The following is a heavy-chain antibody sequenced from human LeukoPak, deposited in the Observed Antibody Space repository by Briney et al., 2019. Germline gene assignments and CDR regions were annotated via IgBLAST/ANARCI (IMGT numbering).Heavy chain of an antibody. D-gene: IGHD3-9*01. J-gene: IGHJ4*02. CDR1: GGSISSDY. CDR2: IYYSGST. V-gene: IGHV4-59*01. Sequence: SETLSLTCTVSGGSISSDYWSWIRQPPGKGLEWIGHIYYSGSTNYNPSLKSRVTISVDTPKNQFSLKLSSVTAADTAVYYCARMYYDILAGYSFDYWGQGTLVTVSS. CDR3: ARMYYDILAGYSFDY.